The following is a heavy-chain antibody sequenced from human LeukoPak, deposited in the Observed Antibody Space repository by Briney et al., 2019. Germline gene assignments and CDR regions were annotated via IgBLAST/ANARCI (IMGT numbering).Heavy chain of an antibody. CDR2: ISGSGGST. CDR1: GFTFSSYA. V-gene: IGHV3-23*01. D-gene: IGHD3-22*01. J-gene: IGHJ4*02. CDR3: AKVQSITMIVVATLDY. Sequence: GSLRLSCAASGFTFSSYAMSWVRQAPGKGLEWVSAISGSGGSTYYADSVKGRFTISRDNSKNTLYLQMNSLRAEDTAVYYCAKVQSITMIVVATLDYWGQGTLVTVSS.